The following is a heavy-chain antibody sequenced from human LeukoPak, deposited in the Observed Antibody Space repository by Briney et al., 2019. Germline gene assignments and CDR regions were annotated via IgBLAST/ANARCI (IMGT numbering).Heavy chain of an antibody. V-gene: IGHV4-59*01. Sequence: SETLSLTCTVSAGSISSYYWSWIRQPPGKGLEWIGYIYYSGSTNYNPSLKSRVTISVDTSKNQFSLKLSSVTAADTAVYYCANRRDGLDYWGQGTLVTVSS. CDR3: ANRRDGLDY. D-gene: IGHD5-24*01. CDR1: AGSISSYY. J-gene: IGHJ4*02. CDR2: IYYSGST.